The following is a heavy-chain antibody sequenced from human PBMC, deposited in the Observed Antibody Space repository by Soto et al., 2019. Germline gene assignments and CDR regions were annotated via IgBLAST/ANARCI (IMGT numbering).Heavy chain of an antibody. D-gene: IGHD3-16*01. CDR3: ARDGGRTGGSYYYAMDV. CDR2: TSYDGSNR. CDR1: GFTFSSYS. Sequence: QVQLVESGGGVVQPGRSLRLSCAASGFTFSSYSMHWVRQAPGKGLEWVAVTSYDGSNRYYADSVKGRFTISRDKSKNTVYLQMNSLRDEDTAVYYCARDGGRTGGSYYYAMDVWGHGTTVTVSS. J-gene: IGHJ6*02. V-gene: IGHV3-30-3*01.